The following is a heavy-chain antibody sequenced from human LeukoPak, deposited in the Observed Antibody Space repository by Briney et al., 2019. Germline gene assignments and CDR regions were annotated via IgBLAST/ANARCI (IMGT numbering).Heavy chain of an antibody. V-gene: IGHV4-39*07. CDR3: AGTGYSSGWYHAAFGY. D-gene: IGHD6-19*01. Sequence: SETLSLTCTVSGGSISSSSYYWGWIRQPPGKGLEWIGSIYYSGSTYYNPSLKSRVTISVDTSKNQFSLKLSSVTAADTAVYCCAGTGYSSGWYHAAFGYWGQGTLVTVSS. CDR2: IYYSGST. J-gene: IGHJ4*02. CDR1: GGSISSSSYY.